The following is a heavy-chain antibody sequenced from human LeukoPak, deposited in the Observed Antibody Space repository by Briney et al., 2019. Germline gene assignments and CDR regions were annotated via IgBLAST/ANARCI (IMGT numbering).Heavy chain of an antibody. CDR1: GYTLTELS. CDR3: ATNYYGSGTLDY. Sequence: ASVKVSCKVSGYTLTELSMHWVRQAPGKGLEWMGGFDPEDGETIYAQKFQVRVTMTEDTSTDTAYMELSSLRSEDTAVYYCATNYYGSGTLDYWGQGTLVTVSS. CDR2: FDPEDGET. D-gene: IGHD3-10*01. J-gene: IGHJ4*02. V-gene: IGHV1-24*01.